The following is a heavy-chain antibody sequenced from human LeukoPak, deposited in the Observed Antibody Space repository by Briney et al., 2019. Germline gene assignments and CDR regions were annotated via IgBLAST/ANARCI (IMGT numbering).Heavy chain of an antibody. CDR3: ARDLGDYVWVA. CDR1: GYSISSGYY. V-gene: IGHV4-38-2*02. J-gene: IGHJ5*02. Sequence: PSETLSLTCTVSGYSISSGYYWGWIRQPPGKGLEWIGSIYHSGSTYYNPSLKSRVTISLDTSKTRFSLGLSSVTAADTAMYCARDLGDYVWVAWGQGTLVTVSS. CDR2: IYHSGST. D-gene: IGHD3-16*01.